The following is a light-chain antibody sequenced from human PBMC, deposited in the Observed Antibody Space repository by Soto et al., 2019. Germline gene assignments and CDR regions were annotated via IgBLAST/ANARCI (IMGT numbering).Light chain of an antibody. V-gene: IGKV3-20*01. CDR1: QSVNRDY. CDR3: QQYGTSPWT. CDR2: IAS. J-gene: IGKJ1*01. Sequence: EIVLTQSPGTLSLFPGERATLSCRATQSVNRDYLAWYQQKPGQAPRLLIYIASRRATGIPDRFSGSGSGMDFTLTISRLEPEDFAVYYCQQYGTSPWTFGQGTKVEIK.